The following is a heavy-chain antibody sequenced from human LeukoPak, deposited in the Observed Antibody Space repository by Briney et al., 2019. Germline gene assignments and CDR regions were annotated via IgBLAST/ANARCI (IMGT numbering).Heavy chain of an antibody. CDR1: GFIFSDYA. J-gene: IGHJ4*02. D-gene: IGHD5-18*01. Sequence: GGSLRLSCSASGFIFSDYAMRWVRQAPGKGLEWVAVISYDGSNKYYADSVKGRFTISRDNSKNTLYLQMNSLRAEDTAVYYCARRYGYADYWGQGTLVTVSS. CDR2: ISYDGSNK. V-gene: IGHV3-30-3*01. CDR3: ARRYGYADY.